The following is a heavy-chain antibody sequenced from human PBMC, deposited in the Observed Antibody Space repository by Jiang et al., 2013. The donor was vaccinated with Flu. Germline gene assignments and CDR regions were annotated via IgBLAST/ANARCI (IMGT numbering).Heavy chain of an antibody. CDR2: INAGNGNT. CDR3: ASGYYYDSSGYSELDY. V-gene: IGHV1-3*01. CDR1: GYTFTSYA. J-gene: IGHJ4*02. D-gene: IGHD3-22*01. Sequence: GYTFTSYAMHWVRQAPGQRLEWMGWINAGNGNTKYSQKFQGRVTITRDTSASTAYMELSSLRSEDTAVYYCASGYYYDSSGYSELDYWGQGTLVTVSS.